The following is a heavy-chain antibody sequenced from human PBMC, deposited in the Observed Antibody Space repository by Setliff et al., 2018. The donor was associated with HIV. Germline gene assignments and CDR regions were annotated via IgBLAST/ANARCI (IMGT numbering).Heavy chain of an antibody. V-gene: IGHV1-8*01. J-gene: IGHJ6*02. CDR1: GSTFSTYD. CDR3: ASSRSRVPYYGMDV. CDR2: MNPNSGNT. Sequence: GASVKVSCKASGSTFSTYDINWVRQASGQGPEWMGWMNPNSGNTGYAPKLQGRVTMTRNTSISTAYMELSSLRSDDTAVYYCASSRSRVPYYGMDVWGQGTTVAVSS.